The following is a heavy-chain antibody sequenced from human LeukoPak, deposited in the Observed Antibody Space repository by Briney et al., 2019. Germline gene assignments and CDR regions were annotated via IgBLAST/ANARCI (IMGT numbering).Heavy chain of an antibody. CDR3: ARGGGLGV. V-gene: IGHV3-7*03. CDR1: GFTFSSYW. J-gene: IGHJ6*02. CDR2: INHNGNVN. D-gene: IGHD3-16*01. Sequence: PGGSLRLSSAASGFTFSSYWMNWARQAPGKGLEWVASINHNGNVNYYVDSVKGRFTISRDNAKNSLYLQMSNLRAEDTAVYFCARGGGLGVWGQGATVTVSS.